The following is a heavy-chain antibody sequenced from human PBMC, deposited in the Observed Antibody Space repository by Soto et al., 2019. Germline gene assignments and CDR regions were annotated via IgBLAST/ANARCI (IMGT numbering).Heavy chain of an antibody. J-gene: IGHJ4*02. V-gene: IGHV4-34*01. D-gene: IGHD1-1*01. Sequence: ASETLSLTCAVNGGSFSGYYWSWIRQPPGKGLEWIGEINHSGSTNYNPSLKSRVTISVDTSKNQFSLKLSSVTAADTAVYYCARGRTVTPTYYFDYWGQGTLVTVSS. CDR1: GGSFSGYY. CDR3: ARGRTVTPTYYFDY. CDR2: INHSGST.